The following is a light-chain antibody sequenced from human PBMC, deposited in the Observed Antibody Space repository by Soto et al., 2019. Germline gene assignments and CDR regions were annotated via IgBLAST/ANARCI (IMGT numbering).Light chain of an antibody. CDR3: QQRSDWPST. CDR1: QSVSRS. CDR2: DAS. Sequence: EIVLTQSPATLSLSPGERATLSCRASQSVSRSLAWYQQKPGQAPRLLIYDASNRATGIPARFSGSGSGTDFTLTISSLEPEDFAFYYCQQRSDWPSTFGGGTKVQIK. V-gene: IGKV3-11*01. J-gene: IGKJ4*01.